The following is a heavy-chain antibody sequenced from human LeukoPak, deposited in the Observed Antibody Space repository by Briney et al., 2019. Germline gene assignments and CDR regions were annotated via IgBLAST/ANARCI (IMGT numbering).Heavy chain of an antibody. CDR1: GGSISSYY. Sequence: SETLSLTCTVSGGSISSYYWSWIRQPPGKGLVWIGYIHYSGSTNYSPSLKSRVTISVDTSKNQFSLNLTSVAAADSAVYYCARVSWFPGTSYYYMDVWGKGTTVTVSS. D-gene: IGHD1-1*01. CDR2: IHYSGST. CDR3: ARVSWFPGTSYYYMDV. J-gene: IGHJ6*03. V-gene: IGHV4-59*01.